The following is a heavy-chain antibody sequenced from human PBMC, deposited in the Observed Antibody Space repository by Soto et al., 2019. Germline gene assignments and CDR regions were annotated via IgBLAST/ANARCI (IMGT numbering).Heavy chain of an antibody. D-gene: IGHD5-12*01. Sequence: SETLSLTCTVSGGSISSSSYYWGWIRQPPGKGLEWIGSIYYSGSTYYNPSLKSRVTISVDTSKNQFSLKLSSVTAADTAVYYCASYSGYDWASQDYYMDVWGKGTTVTVSS. V-gene: IGHV4-39*01. CDR2: IYYSGST. J-gene: IGHJ6*03. CDR3: ASYSGYDWASQDYYMDV. CDR1: GGSISSSSYY.